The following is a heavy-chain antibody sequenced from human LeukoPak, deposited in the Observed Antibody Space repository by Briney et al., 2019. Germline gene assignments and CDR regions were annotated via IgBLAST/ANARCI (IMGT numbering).Heavy chain of an antibody. Sequence: ASVKVSCKAYGYTFTSYDINWVRQATGQGLEWMGWMNPNTGNTGYAQKFQGRVTMTRNTSISTAYMELSSLRSEDTAVYYCARGGVVVGRDFYYYYGMDVWGQGTTVTVSS. D-gene: IGHD2-21*01. J-gene: IGHJ6*02. CDR1: GYTFTSYD. V-gene: IGHV1-8*01. CDR3: ARGGVVVGRDFYYYYGMDV. CDR2: MNPNTGNT.